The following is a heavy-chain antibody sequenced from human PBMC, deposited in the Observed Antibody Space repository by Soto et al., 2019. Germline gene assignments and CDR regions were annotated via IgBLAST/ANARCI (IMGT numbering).Heavy chain of an antibody. V-gene: IGHV3-7*01. Sequence: PGGSLRLSCAASGFTFSSYWMSWVRQAPGRRLEWVATINFGGGEKYHVDSVKGRFAISRDNPKNSLYLQMNSLRAEDTAVYYCARDLHDYVSFRFDPWGQGTLVTVSS. J-gene: IGHJ5*02. CDR2: INFGGGEK. CDR1: GFTFSSYW. CDR3: ARDLHDYVSFRFDP. D-gene: IGHD3-16*01.